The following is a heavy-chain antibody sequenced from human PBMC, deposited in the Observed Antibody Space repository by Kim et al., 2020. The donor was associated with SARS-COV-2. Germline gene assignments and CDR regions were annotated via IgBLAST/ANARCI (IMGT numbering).Heavy chain of an antibody. J-gene: IGHJ6*01. V-gene: IGHV3-30*18. CDR3: AKVGWPSSTPPPTYYYYG. Sequence: GGSLRLSCAASGFTFSSYGMHWVRQAPGKGLEWVAVISYDGSNKYYADSVKGRFTISRDNSKNTLYLQMNSLRAEDTAVYYCAKVGWPSSTPPPTYYYYG. CDR1: GFTFSSYG. CDR2: ISYDGSNK. D-gene: IGHD6-13*01.